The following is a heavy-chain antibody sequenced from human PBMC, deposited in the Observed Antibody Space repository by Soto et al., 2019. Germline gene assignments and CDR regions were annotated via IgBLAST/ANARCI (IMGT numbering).Heavy chain of an antibody. CDR3: AHYFYILVDDAFDL. J-gene: IGHJ3*01. Sequence: QITLKESGPTLVKPTQTLTLTFTFSGFSLSTSGVGVGWIRQTPGKALELLALIYWDDDKRYSPSLKSMITIPKYPSKSQVVLTMTNMDPVDTATYYCAHYFYILVDDAFDLWGQGTMVTVSS. D-gene: IGHD2-8*02. CDR2: IYWDDDK. CDR1: GFSLSTSGVG. V-gene: IGHV2-5*02.